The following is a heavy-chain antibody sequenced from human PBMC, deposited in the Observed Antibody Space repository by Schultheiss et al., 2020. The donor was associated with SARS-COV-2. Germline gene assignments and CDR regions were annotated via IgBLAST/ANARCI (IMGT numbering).Heavy chain of an antibody. CDR1: GGSISSYY. D-gene: IGHD1-26*01. CDR2: IYYSGST. CDR3: ARGPHYSGSYYGMDV. J-gene: IGHJ6*02. Sequence: SETLSLTCAVFGGSISSYYWSWIRQPPGKGLEWIGYIYYSGSTNYNPSLKSRVTISVDTSKNQFSLKLSSVTAADTAVYYCARGPHYSGSYYGMDVWGQGTTVTVSS. V-gene: IGHV4-59*01.